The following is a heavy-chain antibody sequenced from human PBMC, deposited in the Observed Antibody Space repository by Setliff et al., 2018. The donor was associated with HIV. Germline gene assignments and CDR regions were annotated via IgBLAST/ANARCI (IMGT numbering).Heavy chain of an antibody. V-gene: IGHV3-74*01. CDR3: ARDRVGSTNSFDP. CDR1: GFTSSDYW. J-gene: IGHJ5*02. Sequence: LRLSCAASGFTSSDYWMHWIRQAPGEGLVWVSRIRGDGTHTDYADSVRGRFTISRDNAKNTVYLQMNDLRVEDTAVYFCARDRVGSTNSFDPWGQGTLVTAPQ. CDR2: IRGDGTHT. D-gene: IGHD1-26*01.